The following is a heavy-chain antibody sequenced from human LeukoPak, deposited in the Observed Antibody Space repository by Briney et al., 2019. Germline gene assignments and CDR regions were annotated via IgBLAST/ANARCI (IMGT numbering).Heavy chain of an antibody. D-gene: IGHD6-19*01. V-gene: IGHV4-39*07. CDR3: ARGNLAVAGYNWFDP. CDR1: GVSISSSNSY. J-gene: IGHJ5*02. CDR2: IYYSGNT. Sequence: SETLSLTCTVSGVSISSSNSYWGWIRQPPGKGLERIASIYYSGNTYYNASLKSQVSISIDTSKNQFSLKLSSVTAADTAVYYCARGNLAVAGYNWFDPRGQGTLVTVSS.